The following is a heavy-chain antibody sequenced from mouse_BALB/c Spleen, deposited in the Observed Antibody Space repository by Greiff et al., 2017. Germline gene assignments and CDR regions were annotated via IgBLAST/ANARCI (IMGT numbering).Heavy chain of an antibody. CDR3: ARHYGYAMDY. CDR2: ISSGSSTI. J-gene: IGHJ4*01. Sequence: EVQVVESGGGLVQPGGSRKLSCAASGFTFSSFGMHWVRQAPEKGLEWVAYISSGSSTIYYADTVKGRFTISRDNPKNTLFLQMTSLRSEDTAMYYCARHYGYAMDYWGQGTSVTVSS. V-gene: IGHV5-17*02. D-gene: IGHD1-2*01. CDR1: GFTFSSFG.